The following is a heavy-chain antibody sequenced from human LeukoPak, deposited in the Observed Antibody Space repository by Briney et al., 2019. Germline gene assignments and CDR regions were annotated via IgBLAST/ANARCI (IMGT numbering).Heavy chain of an antibody. D-gene: IGHD1-1*01. J-gene: IGHJ5*02. Sequence: SETLSLTCTVSGTSISSYYWSWIRQPAGKGLEWIGRIYVSGSTTYNPSLKSRVTISVDTSKNQFSLKLSSVTAADTAVYYCARDAGTTGTVTWGQGTLVTVSS. CDR1: GTSISSYY. V-gene: IGHV4-4*07. CDR2: IYVSGST. CDR3: ARDAGTTGTVT.